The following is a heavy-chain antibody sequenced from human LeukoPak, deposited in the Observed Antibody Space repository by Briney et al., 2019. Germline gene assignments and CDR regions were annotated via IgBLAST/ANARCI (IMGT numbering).Heavy chain of an antibody. V-gene: IGHV3-30*02. D-gene: IGHD3-9*01. J-gene: IGHJ4*02. CDR3: AKGFDFHFDY. Sequence: PGRSLRLSCVASGFTFSRYGIHWVRQAPGKGLQWVAFIRYDGSEKYYADSVKGRFTISRDNSKNTLYLQMNSLRAEDTAVYYCAKGFDFHFDYWGQGTLVTVSS. CDR1: GFTFSRYG. CDR2: IRYDGSEK.